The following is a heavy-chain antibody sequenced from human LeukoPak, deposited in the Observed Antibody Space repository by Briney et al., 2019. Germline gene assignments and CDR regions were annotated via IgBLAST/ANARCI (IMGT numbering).Heavy chain of an antibody. V-gene: IGHV1-46*01. CDR3: ARGGSGWYVDY. CDR1: GYTFISHY. Sequence: ASVKVSCKASGYTFISHYMHWVRHAPGQGLEWVGIINPSAGSTSYAQKFQGRVTMTRDTSTSTVYMELSSLRFEDTAVYYCARGGSGWYVDYWGQGTLVTVSS. D-gene: IGHD6-19*01. CDR2: INPSAGST. J-gene: IGHJ4*02.